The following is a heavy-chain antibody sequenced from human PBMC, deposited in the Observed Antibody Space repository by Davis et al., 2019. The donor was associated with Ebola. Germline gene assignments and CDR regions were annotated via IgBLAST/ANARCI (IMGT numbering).Heavy chain of an antibody. D-gene: IGHD1-1*01. Sequence: ASVKVSCRASGYSFTTYGITWVRQAPGQGLEWMGWISAYNGNTNYAQKLQGRVTMTTDTSTSTAYMELRSLRSDDTAVYYCARSWNYDAFDIWGQGTMVTVSS. V-gene: IGHV1-18*01. CDR2: ISAYNGNT. CDR1: GYSFTTYG. CDR3: ARSWNYDAFDI. J-gene: IGHJ3*02.